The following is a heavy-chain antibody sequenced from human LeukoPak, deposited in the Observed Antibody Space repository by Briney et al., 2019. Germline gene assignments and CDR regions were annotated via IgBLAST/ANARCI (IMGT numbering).Heavy chain of an antibody. V-gene: IGHV3-30*18. CDR1: GFTLSSYG. Sequence: GRSLRHSRAVSGFTLSSYGMHGVRPAPGKGLEWVADISYDGSDKYYADSVKGRFTISRDNTKNTLHLQMNSLRAEDTAVYYCAKDIRRRGSSGWYFDYWGQGTLVTVSS. J-gene: IGHJ4*02. D-gene: IGHD6-19*01. CDR2: ISYDGSDK. CDR3: AKDIRRRGSSGWYFDY.